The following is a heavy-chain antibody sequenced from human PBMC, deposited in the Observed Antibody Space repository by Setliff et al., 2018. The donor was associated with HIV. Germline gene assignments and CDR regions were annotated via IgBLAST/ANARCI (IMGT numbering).Heavy chain of an antibody. D-gene: IGHD6-13*01. CDR3: ARAYPIEQQLVYGPFDY. CDR1: RGTFSSYA. J-gene: IGHJ4*02. CDR2: IIPIFGTA. Sequence: SVKVSCKASRGTFSSYAISWVRQAPGQGLEWMGGIIPIFGTANYAQKFQGRVTITTDESTSTAYMELSSLRSEDTAVYYCARAYPIEQQLVYGPFDYWGQGTLVTVSS. V-gene: IGHV1-69*05.